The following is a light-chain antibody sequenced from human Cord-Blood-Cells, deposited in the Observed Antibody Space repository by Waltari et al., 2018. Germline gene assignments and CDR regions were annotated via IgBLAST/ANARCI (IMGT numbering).Light chain of an antibody. Sequence: DIQMTPSPSTLSASVGARVPITCRASQSISSWLAWYQQKPGKAPKRLIYKASSLESGVPARFSGSGSGTEFTLTISSLQPDDFATYYCQQYNSYSWTFGQGTKVEIK. J-gene: IGKJ1*01. CDR1: QSISSW. CDR3: QQYNSYSWT. V-gene: IGKV1-5*03. CDR2: KAS.